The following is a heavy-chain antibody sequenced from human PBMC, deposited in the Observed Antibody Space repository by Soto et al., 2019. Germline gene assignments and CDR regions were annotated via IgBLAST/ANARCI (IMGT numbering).Heavy chain of an antibody. CDR2: ISYDGTNK. D-gene: IGHD4-17*01. J-gene: IGHJ6*02. CDR3: AKDLQSYGDYDYYCYGMDV. V-gene: IGHV3-30*18. CDR1: GFTFSTYG. Sequence: LRLSCAASGFTFSTYGMHWVRQTPGKGLEWVAVISYDGTNKFYSDSVKGRFTISRGNFKNTLTLQMNSLRADDTAVYSCAKDLQSYGDYDYYCYGMDVWGLGTRVTVSS.